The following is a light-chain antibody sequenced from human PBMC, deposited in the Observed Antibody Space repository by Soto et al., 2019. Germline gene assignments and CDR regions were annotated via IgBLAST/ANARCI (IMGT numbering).Light chain of an antibody. CDR3: CSYASSSSYV. V-gene: IGLV2-23*01. CDR2: EGT. CDR1: TSDVGGYNL. J-gene: IGLJ1*01. Sequence: PASVSGSPGQSITISCSGTTSDVGGYNLVSWYQQHTAKAPKLLIYEGTQRPSGVSSRFSGSKSGNTASLTISGLQAEDEADYYCCSYASSSSYVFGTGTKVTVL.